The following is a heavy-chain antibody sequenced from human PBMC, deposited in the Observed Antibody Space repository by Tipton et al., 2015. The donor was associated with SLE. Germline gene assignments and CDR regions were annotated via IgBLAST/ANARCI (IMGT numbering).Heavy chain of an antibody. CDR1: GYTFIHKG. D-gene: IGHD2-15*01. CDR2: ISVYNGYT. J-gene: IGHJ4*02. Sequence: QLVQSGVEVKKPGASVKVSCKASGYTFIHKGISWVRQAPGQGLEFMGWISVYNGYTNYAQKFQGRVTLTTDTSTSTAYMELRSLRSDDTAVYYCARVVVGAFDYRGQGTLVTVSS. CDR3: ARVVVGAFDY. V-gene: IGHV1-18*01.